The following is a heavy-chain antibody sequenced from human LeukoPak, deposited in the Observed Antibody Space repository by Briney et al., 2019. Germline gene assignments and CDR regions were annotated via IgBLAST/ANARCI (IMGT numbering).Heavy chain of an antibody. D-gene: IGHD3-22*01. Sequence: ASVKLSCKASGYTFTSYGISWVRQAPGQGLEWMGWISAYNGNTNYAQKLQGRVTMTTDTSTSTAYMELRSLRSDDTAVYYCARSGDDYYDSSGYSDYWGQGTLVTVSS. V-gene: IGHV1-18*01. CDR1: GYTFTSYG. J-gene: IGHJ4*02. CDR2: ISAYNGNT. CDR3: ARSGDDYYDSSGYSDY.